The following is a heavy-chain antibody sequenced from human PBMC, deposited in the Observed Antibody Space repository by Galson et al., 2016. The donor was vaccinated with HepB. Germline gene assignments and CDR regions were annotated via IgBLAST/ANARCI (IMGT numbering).Heavy chain of an antibody. V-gene: IGHV3-66*01. CDR2: LYRDGFT. CDR3: ARDGRQDRGSIFDY. D-gene: IGHD6-6*01. J-gene: IGHJ4*02. CDR1: GFVVSSTY. Sequence: SLRLSCAASGFVVSSTYMAWVRQAPGRGLERVSLLYRDGFTYYADSAKGRFTISRDNSKNTFYLQMNSLRADDTAVYYCARDGRQDRGSIFDYWGQGTLVTVSS.